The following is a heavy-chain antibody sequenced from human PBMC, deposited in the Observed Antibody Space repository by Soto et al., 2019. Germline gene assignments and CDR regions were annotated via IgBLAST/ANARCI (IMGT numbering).Heavy chain of an antibody. CDR3: AKVYCSSTSCPLRYYYYYMDV. V-gene: IGHV3-23*01. D-gene: IGHD2-2*01. CDR2: ISGSGGST. CDR1: GFTFSSYA. J-gene: IGHJ6*03. Sequence: GGSLRLSCAASGFTFSSYAMSWVRQAPGKGLEWASAISGSGGSTYYADSVKGRFTISRDNSKNTLYLQMNSLRAEDTAVYYCAKVYCSSTSCPLRYYYYYMDVWGKGTTVTVSS.